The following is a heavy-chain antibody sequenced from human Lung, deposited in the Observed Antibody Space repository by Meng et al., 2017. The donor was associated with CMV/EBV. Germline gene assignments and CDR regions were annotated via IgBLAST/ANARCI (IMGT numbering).Heavy chain of an antibody. CDR2: IIPIFGTA. J-gene: IGHJ3*02. CDR1: GGTFSSYA. D-gene: IGHD3-22*01. CDR3: ARASDYYDSSGYDSHHAFDI. V-gene: IGHV1-69*05. Sequence: SVKVSCKASGGTFSSYAISWVRQAPGQGLEWMGGIIPIFGTANYAQKFQGRVTITTDESTSTAYMELSSLRSEDTAVYYCARASDYYDSSGYDSHHAFDIXGQGXMVTVSS.